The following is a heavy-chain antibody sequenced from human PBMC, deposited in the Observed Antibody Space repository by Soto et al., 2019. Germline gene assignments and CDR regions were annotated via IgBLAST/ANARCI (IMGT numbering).Heavy chain of an antibody. Sequence: LGESLKISCKGSGYSFTSYWIDWVRQMPGKGLEWMGIIYPGDSDTRYSPSFQGQVTISADKSISTAYLQWSSLKASDTAMYYCARRRYYYDSSGYSTDAFDIWGQGTMVTVSS. CDR1: GYSFTSYW. D-gene: IGHD3-22*01. CDR2: IYPGDSDT. J-gene: IGHJ3*02. V-gene: IGHV5-51*01. CDR3: ARRRYYYDSSGYSTDAFDI.